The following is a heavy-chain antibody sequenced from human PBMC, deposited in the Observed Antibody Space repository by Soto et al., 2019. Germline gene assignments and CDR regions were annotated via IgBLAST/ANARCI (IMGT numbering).Heavy chain of an antibody. V-gene: IGHV4-30-2*01. J-gene: IGHJ3*02. CDR1: GGSLSSSAYS. CDR2: IYQSGST. CDR3: ARELLFYDSDGFSWDDAFDI. D-gene: IGHD3-22*01. Sequence: SETLSLTCAVSGGSLSSSAYSWSWIRQPPGKGLEWIGFIYQSGSTYYNPSLKSRVTMSLDRPKNQFSLKLSSVTAADTAVYYCARELLFYDSDGFSWDDAFDIWGQGTMVT.